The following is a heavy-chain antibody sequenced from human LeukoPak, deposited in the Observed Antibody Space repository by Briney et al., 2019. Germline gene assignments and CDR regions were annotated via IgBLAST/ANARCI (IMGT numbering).Heavy chain of an antibody. CDR3: ARDRAVAGYYYYGMDV. Sequence: SETLSLTCTVSGHSIKSGYYWGWIRQSPGKGLEWIGRIYTSGSTNYNPSLRSRVTISVDTSKNQFSLKLSSVTAADTAVYYCARDRAVAGYYYYGMDVWGQGTTVTVSS. J-gene: IGHJ6*02. V-gene: IGHV4-38-2*02. CDR2: IYTSGST. D-gene: IGHD6-19*01. CDR1: GHSIKSGYY.